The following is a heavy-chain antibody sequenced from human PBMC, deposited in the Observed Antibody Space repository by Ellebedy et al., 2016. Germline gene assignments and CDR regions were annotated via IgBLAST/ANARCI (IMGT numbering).Heavy chain of an antibody. CDR1: RYSISSGYY. CDR3: ARGFSRSVQGVNIVAFDI. V-gene: IGHV4-38-2*02. J-gene: IGHJ3*02. Sequence: GSLRLSXTVSRYSISSGYYWGWIRQPPGKGLEWIGSIYHSGSTYYNPSLKSRVTISVDTSENRFSLKLTSVTAADTAVYYCARGFSRSVQGVNIVAFDIWGQGTIVTVSS. D-gene: IGHD3-10*01. CDR2: IYHSGST.